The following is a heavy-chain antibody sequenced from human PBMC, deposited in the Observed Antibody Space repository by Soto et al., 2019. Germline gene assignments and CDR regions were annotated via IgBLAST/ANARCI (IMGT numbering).Heavy chain of an antibody. CDR2: IYYSGST. CDR1: GGSISSSSYY. Sequence: SETLSLTCTVSGGSISSSSYYWGWIRQPPGKGLEWIGSIYYSGSTYYNPSLKSRVTISVDTSKNQFSLKLSSMTAADTAVYYCARHRYYYDSSGAGVEWYFDYWGQGTLVTVSS. CDR3: ARHRYYYDSSGAGVEWYFDY. D-gene: IGHD3-22*01. V-gene: IGHV4-39*01. J-gene: IGHJ4*02.